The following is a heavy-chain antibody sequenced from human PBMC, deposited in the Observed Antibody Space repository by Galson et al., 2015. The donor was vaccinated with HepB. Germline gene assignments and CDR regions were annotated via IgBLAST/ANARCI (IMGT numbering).Heavy chain of an antibody. D-gene: IGHD2-2*01. V-gene: IGHV1-69*13. CDR3: ARVTWGSCSSTSCSTSKNWFDP. Sequence: SVKVSCKASGGTFSSYAISWVRQAPGQGLEWMGGIIPIFGTANYAQKFQGRVTITADESTSTAYMELSSLRSEDTAVYYCARVTWGSCSSTSCSTSKNWFDPWGQGTLVTVSS. CDR2: IIPIFGTA. J-gene: IGHJ5*02. CDR1: GGTFSSYA.